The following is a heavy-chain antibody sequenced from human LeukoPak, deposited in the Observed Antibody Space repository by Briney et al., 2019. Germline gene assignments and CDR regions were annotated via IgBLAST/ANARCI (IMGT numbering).Heavy chain of an antibody. CDR2: ISGSGGST. J-gene: IGHJ3*02. CDR1: GFTFSSYA. CDR3: AKCRLSYGDYVGAFDI. V-gene: IGHV3-23*01. Sequence: GGCLRLSCAASGFTFSSYAMSWVRQAPGKGLEWVSAISGSGGSTYYADSVKGRFTISIDNSKNTLYLQMNSLRAEDTAVYYCAKCRLSYGDYVGAFDIWGQGTMVTVSS. D-gene: IGHD4-17*01.